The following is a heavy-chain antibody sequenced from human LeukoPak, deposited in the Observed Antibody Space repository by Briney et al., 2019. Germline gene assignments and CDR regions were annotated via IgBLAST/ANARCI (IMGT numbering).Heavy chain of an antibody. CDR2: IKQDGSEK. CDR3: ARDPEDYYDSSGNYDAFDI. J-gene: IGHJ3*02. CDR1: GFTFSSYW. V-gene: IGHV3-7*01. Sequence: GGSLRLSCAASGFTFSSYWMSWARQAPGKGLEWVANIKQDGSEKYYVDSVKGRFTISRDNTKNSLYLQMNSLRAEDTAVYYCARDPEDYYDSSGNYDAFDIWGQGTMVTVSS. D-gene: IGHD3-22*01.